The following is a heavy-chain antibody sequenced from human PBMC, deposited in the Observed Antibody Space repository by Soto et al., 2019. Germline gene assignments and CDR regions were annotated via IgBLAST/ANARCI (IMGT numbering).Heavy chain of an antibody. J-gene: IGHJ4*02. D-gene: IGHD6-6*01. CDR3: ATEGIAARLVY. V-gene: IGHV3-53*01. CDR1: GFTVSTNY. Sequence: GSLRLSCAASGFTVSTNYMSWVRQAPGKGLEWVSVIYSGGSTYYADSVKGRFTISRDNSKNTLYLQMNSLRAEDTAVYYCATEGIAARLVYWGQGTLVTVSS. CDR2: IYSGGST.